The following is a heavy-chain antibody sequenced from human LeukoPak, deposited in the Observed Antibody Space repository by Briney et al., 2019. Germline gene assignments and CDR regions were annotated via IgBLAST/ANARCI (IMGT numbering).Heavy chain of an antibody. D-gene: IGHD6-13*01. Sequence: SETLSLTCTVSGGSISSGGYYWSWIRQHPGKGLEWIGYIYYSGSTYYNPSLKSRVTISVDTSKNQFSLKLSSVTAADTAVYYCARLVRSIAAAGTWFDPWGQGTLVTVSS. J-gene: IGHJ5*02. V-gene: IGHV4-31*03. CDR3: ARLVRSIAAAGTWFDP. CDR1: GGSISSGGYY. CDR2: IYYSGST.